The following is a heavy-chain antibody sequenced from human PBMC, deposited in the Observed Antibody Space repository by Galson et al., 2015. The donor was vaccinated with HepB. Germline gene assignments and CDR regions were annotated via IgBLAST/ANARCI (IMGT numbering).Heavy chain of an antibody. Sequence: LSLTCAVYGGSFSGYYWSWIRQPPGKGLEWIGEINHSGSTNYNPSLKSRVTISVDTSKNQFSLKLSSVTAADTAVYYCARGRGYSSGWYVLPFDYWGQGTLVTVSS. D-gene: IGHD6-19*01. CDR2: INHSGST. V-gene: IGHV4-34*01. J-gene: IGHJ4*02. CDR3: ARGRGYSSGWYVLPFDY. CDR1: GGSFSGYY.